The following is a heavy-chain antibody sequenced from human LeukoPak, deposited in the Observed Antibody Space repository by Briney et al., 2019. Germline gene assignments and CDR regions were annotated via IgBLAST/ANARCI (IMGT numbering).Heavy chain of an antibody. J-gene: IGHJ5*02. Sequence: ASVKVSCKASGYTFTSYYMHWVRQAPGQGLEWMGWINTNTGNPTYAQGFTGRFVFSLDTSVSTAYLQISSLKAEDTAVYYCARDGYYGPNKGWFDPWGQGTLVTVSS. V-gene: IGHV7-4-1*02. CDR2: INTNTGNP. D-gene: IGHD2/OR15-2a*01. CDR3: ARDGYYGPNKGWFDP. CDR1: GYTFTSYY.